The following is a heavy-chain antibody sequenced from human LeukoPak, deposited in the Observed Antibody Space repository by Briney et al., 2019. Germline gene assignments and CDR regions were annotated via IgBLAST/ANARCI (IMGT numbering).Heavy chain of an antibody. J-gene: IGHJ4*02. V-gene: IGHV3-20*04. CDR1: GFTFDDYG. CDR2: INWYGRST. CDR3: ARAWADPFDY. Sequence: GGSLRLSCAASGFTFDDYGMSWVRQVPGKGLEWVSGINWYGRSTGYADSVKGRFTISRDNAKNSLYLQMNSLRADDTALYYCARAWADPFDYWGQGTLVTVSS. D-gene: IGHD1-26*01.